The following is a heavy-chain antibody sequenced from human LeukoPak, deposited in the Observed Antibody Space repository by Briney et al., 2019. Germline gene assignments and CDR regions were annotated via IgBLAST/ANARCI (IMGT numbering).Heavy chain of an antibody. CDR2: ITGSGSST. J-gene: IGHJ4*02. Sequence: GGSLRLSCAASGFTFSNAWMNWVRQAPEKGLEWVSGITGSGSSTYYADSVKGRFTISRDNSKNTLSLQMNSLRADDTAVYYCAKSCNSGNCYYNYWGQGTLVTVSS. D-gene: IGHD2/OR15-2a*01. V-gene: IGHV3-23*01. CDR3: AKSCNSGNCYYNY. CDR1: GFTFSNAW.